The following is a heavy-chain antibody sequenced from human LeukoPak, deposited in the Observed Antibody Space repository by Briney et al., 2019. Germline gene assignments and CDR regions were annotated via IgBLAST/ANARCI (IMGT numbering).Heavy chain of an antibody. V-gene: IGHV4-59*08. D-gene: IGHD6-6*01. CDR2: IYYSGST. CDR1: GGSISDYY. J-gene: IGHJ4*02. Sequence: SETLSLTCAVSGGSISDYYWTWLRQPPGKGLEWIGYIYYSGSTNYNPSLKSRVTISVDTSKNQFSLKLSSVTAADTAVYYCARHRGSSSLFDYWGQGTLVTVSS. CDR3: ARHRGSSSLFDY.